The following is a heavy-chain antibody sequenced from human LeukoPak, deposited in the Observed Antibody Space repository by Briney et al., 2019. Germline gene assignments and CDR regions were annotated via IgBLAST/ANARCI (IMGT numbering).Heavy chain of an antibody. CDR2: IYPGDSDT. CDR1: GYSFTSYW. Sequence: PGESLKISCKGSGYSFTSYWIGWVRQMPGKGLEWMGIIYPGDSDTRYSPSFQGQVTISADKSISTAYLQWSSLKASDTAMYYCAGHSIFGVVTNNWFDPWGQGTLVTVSS. CDR3: AGHSIFGVVTNNWFDP. D-gene: IGHD3-3*01. J-gene: IGHJ5*02. V-gene: IGHV5-51*01.